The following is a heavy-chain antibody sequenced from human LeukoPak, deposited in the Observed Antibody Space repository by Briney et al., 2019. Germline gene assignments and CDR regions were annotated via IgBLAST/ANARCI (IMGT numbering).Heavy chain of an antibody. CDR1: GFTFSSYA. D-gene: IGHD2-15*01. CDR2: ISGSGGST. J-gene: IGHJ4*02. V-gene: IGHV3-23*01. Sequence: GGSLRLSCAASGFTFSSYAMSWVRQAPGKGLEWVSAISGSGGSTYYADSVKGRFTISRDNSKNTLYLQMNSLRAEDTAVYYCAKLGAHYCSGGRCYRASPDYWGQGTLVTVSS. CDR3: AKLGAHYCSGGRCYRASPDY.